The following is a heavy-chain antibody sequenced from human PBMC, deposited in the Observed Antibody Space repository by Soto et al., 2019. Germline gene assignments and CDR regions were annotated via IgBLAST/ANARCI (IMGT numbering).Heavy chain of an antibody. V-gene: IGHV3-33*01. J-gene: IGHJ2*01. CDR2: IWYDGSNK. D-gene: IGHD1-26*01. CDR3: ARDQLALSGSHSDWYVDL. CDR1: GFTFSNYG. Sequence: QVQLVESGGGVVQPGRSLRLSCAASGFTFSNYGMHWVRQAPGKGLEWVALIWYDGSNKYYADSVKGRFTISRDSSKNTLDLQMNSLRAEDTAVYYCARDQLALSGSHSDWYVDLWGRGTLVTVSS.